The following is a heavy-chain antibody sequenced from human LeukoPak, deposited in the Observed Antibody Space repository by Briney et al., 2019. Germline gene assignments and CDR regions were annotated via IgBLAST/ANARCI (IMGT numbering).Heavy chain of an antibody. CDR2: ISGSGGST. V-gene: IGHV3-23*01. D-gene: IGHD6-6*01. CDR1: GFTFSSYA. CDR3: AKPGYSSSSGVLSGYYGMDV. J-gene: IGHJ6*02. Sequence: PGGSLRLSCAASGFTFSSYAMSWVRQAPGKGLEWVSAISGSGGSTYYADSVKGRFTISRDNSKNTLYLQMNSLRAEDTAVYYCAKPGYSSSSGVLSGYYGMDVWGQGTTVTVSS.